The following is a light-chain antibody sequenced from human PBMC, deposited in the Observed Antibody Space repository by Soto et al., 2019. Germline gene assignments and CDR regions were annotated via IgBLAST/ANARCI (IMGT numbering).Light chain of an antibody. CDR1: SSDVGSYNL. V-gene: IGLV2-23*02. J-gene: IGLJ1*01. CDR3: CSYAGSSTSLYV. Sequence: QSALTQPASVSGSPGQSITISCTGTSSDVGSYNLVSWYQQHPGKAPKLMIYEVSKRPSGVSNRFSGPKSGNTASLTISGPQAEDEADYYCCSYAGSSTSLYVFGTGTKVTV. CDR2: EVS.